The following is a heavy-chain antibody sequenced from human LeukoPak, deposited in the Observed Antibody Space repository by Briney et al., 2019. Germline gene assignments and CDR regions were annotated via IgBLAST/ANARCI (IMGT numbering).Heavy chain of an antibody. J-gene: IGHJ4*02. Sequence: ASVKVSCKASGYTFTTHDISWVRQAPGQGLEWMGWISAYNGNTNYAQKLQGRVTMTTDTSTSTAYMELRSLRSDDTAVYYCARGGGYDLPPNFDYWGQGTLVTVSS. V-gene: IGHV1-18*01. CDR3: ARGGGYDLPPNFDY. CDR1: GYTFTTHD. D-gene: IGHD5-12*01. CDR2: ISAYNGNT.